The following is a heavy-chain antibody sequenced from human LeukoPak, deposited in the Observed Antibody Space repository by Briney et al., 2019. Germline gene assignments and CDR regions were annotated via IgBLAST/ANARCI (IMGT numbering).Heavy chain of an antibody. J-gene: IGHJ4*02. V-gene: IGHV3-64D*06. CDR3: VKGRLRYFDWLGY. CDR2: ISSNGGST. CDR1: GFTFSSYA. D-gene: IGHD3-9*01. Sequence: PGGSLRLSCSASGFTFSSYAMHWVRQAPGKGLEYASAISSNGGSTYYADSVKGRFTISRDNSKNTLYLQMSSLRAEDTAVYYCVKGRLRYFDWLGYWGQGTLVTVSS.